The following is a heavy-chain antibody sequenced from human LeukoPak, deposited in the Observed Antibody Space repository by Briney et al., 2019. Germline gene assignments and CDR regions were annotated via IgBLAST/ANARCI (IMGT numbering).Heavy chain of an antibody. CDR1: GVSISSSNW. D-gene: IGHD4-17*01. CDR3: SSDYGDSAVGDY. V-gene: IGHV4-4*02. Sequence: PSETLSLTCAVSGVSISSSNWWSWVRQPPGKGLEWIGEIYHSGSTNYNPSLKSRVTISVDKSKNQFSLKLSSVTAADTAVYYCSSDYGDSAVGDYWGQGTLVTVSS. CDR2: IYHSGST. J-gene: IGHJ4*02.